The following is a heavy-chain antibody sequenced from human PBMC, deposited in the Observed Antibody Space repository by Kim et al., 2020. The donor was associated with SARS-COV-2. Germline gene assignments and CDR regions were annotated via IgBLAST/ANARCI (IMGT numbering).Heavy chain of an antibody. CDR1: GGTFSSYA. D-gene: IGHD1-1*01. CDR2: IIPILGIA. CDR3: ARLPDRVDDVGWFDP. V-gene: IGHV1-69*04. Sequence: SVKVSCKASGGTFSSYAISWVRQAPGQGLEWMGRIIPILGIANYAQKFQGRVTITADKSTSTAYMELSSLRSEDTAVYYCARLPDRVDDVGWFDPWGQGTLVTVSS. J-gene: IGHJ5*02.